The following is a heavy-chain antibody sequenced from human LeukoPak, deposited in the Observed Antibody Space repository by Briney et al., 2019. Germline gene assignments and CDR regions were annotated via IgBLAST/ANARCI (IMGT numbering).Heavy chain of an antibody. V-gene: IGHV1-24*01. CDR1: GYTLTELS. CDR2: FDPEDGET. Sequence: ASVKVSCKVSGYTLTELSVHWVRQAPGKGLEWMGGFDPEDGETIYAQKFQGRVTMTEDTSTDTAYTELSSLRSEDTAVYYCATAGVEMATIWHYWGQGTLVTVSS. D-gene: IGHD5-24*01. J-gene: IGHJ4*02. CDR3: ATAGVEMATIWHY.